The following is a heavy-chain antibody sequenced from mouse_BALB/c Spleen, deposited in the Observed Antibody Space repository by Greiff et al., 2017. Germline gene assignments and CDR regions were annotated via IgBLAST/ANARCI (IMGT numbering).Heavy chain of an antibody. CDR1: GFSLTGYG. D-gene: IGHD1-1*01. Sequence: VKLVESGPGLVAPSQSLSITCTVSGFSLTGYGVNWVRQPPGKGLEWLGMIWGDGSTDYNSALKSRLSISKDNSKSQVFLKMNSLQTDDTARYYCARDYYYGSSYVYAMDYWGQGTSVTVSS. CDR3: ARDYYYGSSYVYAMDY. CDR2: IWGDGST. V-gene: IGHV2-6-7*01. J-gene: IGHJ4*01.